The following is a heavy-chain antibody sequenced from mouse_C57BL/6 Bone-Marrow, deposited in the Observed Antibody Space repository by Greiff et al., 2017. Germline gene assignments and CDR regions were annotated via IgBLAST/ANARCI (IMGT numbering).Heavy chain of an antibody. CDR2: ISYDGSN. CDR1: GYSITSGYY. D-gene: IGHD1-1*01. V-gene: IGHV3-6*01. J-gene: IGHJ1*03. Sequence: EVQLQESGPGLVKPSQSLSLTCSVTGYSITSGYYWNWIRQFPGNKLEWMGYISYDGSNNYNPSLKNRISITRDTSKNQFFLKLNSVTTEDTATYYCAREGGIYYLWYFDVWGTGTTVTVSS. CDR3: AREGGIYYLWYFDV.